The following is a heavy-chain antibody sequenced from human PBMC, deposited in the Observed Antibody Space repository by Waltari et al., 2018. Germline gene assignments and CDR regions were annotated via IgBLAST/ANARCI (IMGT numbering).Heavy chain of an antibody. CDR3: ARQAYYYYYMDV. CDR1: GGSISSSSYY. V-gene: IGHV4-39*01. Sequence: QLQLQESGPGLVKPSETLSLTCTVSGGSISSSSYYWGWIRQPPGKGLEWIGSIYYSGSTYYNPSLNSRVTISVDTSKNQFSLKLSSVTAADTAVYYCARQAYYYYYMDVWGKGTTVTVSS. J-gene: IGHJ6*03. CDR2: IYYSGST.